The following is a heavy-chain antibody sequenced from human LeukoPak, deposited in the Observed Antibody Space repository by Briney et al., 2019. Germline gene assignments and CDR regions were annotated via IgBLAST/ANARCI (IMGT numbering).Heavy chain of an antibody. CDR1: GFTFSSYA. CDR2: FTGSGGRT. D-gene: IGHD6-13*01. V-gene: IGHV3-23*01. J-gene: IGHJ4*02. CDR3: AKDRGSSWSMYYFDY. Sequence: GGSLRLSCAASGFTFSSYAMNWVRQAPGKGLEWVSTFTGSGGRTYYADSVKGRFTISRDNSKNTLFLQMNSLRAEDTAVYYCAKDRGSSWSMYYFDYWGQGTLVTVSS.